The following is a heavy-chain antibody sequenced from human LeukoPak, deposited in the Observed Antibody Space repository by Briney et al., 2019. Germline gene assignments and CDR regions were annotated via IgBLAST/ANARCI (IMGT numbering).Heavy chain of an antibody. Sequence: PGGSLRLSCAASGFTFSSYGMHWVRQAPGKGLEWVTFIRYDGTNKYYADSVKGRFTISRDISKKTLYLQMNSLRPEDTAVYYCVRPSESWLGQGLWGQGTLVTVSS. CDR2: IRYDGTNK. CDR1: GFTFSSYG. CDR3: VRPSESWLGQGL. V-gene: IGHV3-30*02. J-gene: IGHJ4*02. D-gene: IGHD6-25*01.